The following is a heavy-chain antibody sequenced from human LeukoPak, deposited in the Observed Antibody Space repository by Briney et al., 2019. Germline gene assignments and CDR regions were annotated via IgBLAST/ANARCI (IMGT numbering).Heavy chain of an antibody. CDR1: GFTFSSYG. CDR2: ISYDGRNK. D-gene: IGHD6-19*01. Sequence: GRSLRLSCAVSGFTFSSYGMHWVRQAPGKGLEWVAVISYDGRNKFYADSVKGRFTISRDNSKNTLYLQMNSLRAEDTAVYYCAKDEAAVAGTENFFHHWGQGTLVTVSS. V-gene: IGHV3-30*18. J-gene: IGHJ1*01. CDR3: AKDEAAVAGTENFFHH.